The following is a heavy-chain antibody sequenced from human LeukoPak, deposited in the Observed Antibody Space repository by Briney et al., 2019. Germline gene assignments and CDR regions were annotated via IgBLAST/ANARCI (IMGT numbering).Heavy chain of an antibody. CDR1: GYTFTSYG. D-gene: IGHD3-10*01. V-gene: IGHV1-18*01. CDR3: ARVRGPRSASYYSY. Sequence: GASVKVSCKASGYTFTSYGISWVRQAPGQGLEWMGWISAYNGNTNYAQKLQGRVTMTTDTSTSTAYMELRSLRSDDTAVYYCARVRGPRSASYYSYWGQGTLVAVSS. J-gene: IGHJ4*02. CDR2: ISAYNGNT.